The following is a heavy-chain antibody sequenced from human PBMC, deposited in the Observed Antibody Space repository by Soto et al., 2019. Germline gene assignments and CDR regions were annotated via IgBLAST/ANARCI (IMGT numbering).Heavy chain of an antibody. CDR3: ARGRQWLVSHYYYYYGMDV. CDR2: INHSGRT. CDR1: GGSFSGYY. D-gene: IGHD6-19*01. J-gene: IGHJ6*02. V-gene: IGHV4-34*01. Sequence: NPSETLSLTCAVYGGSFSGYYWSWIRQPPGKGLEWIGEINHSGRTNYNPSLKSRVTISVDTSKNQFSLKLSSVTAADTAVYYCARGRQWLVSHYYYYYGMDVWGQGTTVTVSS.